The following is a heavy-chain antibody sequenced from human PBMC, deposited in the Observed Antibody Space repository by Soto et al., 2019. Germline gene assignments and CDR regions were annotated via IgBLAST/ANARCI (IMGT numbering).Heavy chain of an antibody. Sequence: EVQLVESGGGVVQPGSSLRLSCAASGFTFSASAIHWVRQASGKGLEWVGRVRTKNNNYATTYAASVTGRFTISRDDSRNTAFLQMSSLKTEDTAIYYCTSYDNSGYFYLNYWGQGTLVTVSS. CDR3: TSYDNSGYFYLNY. CDR2: VRTKNNNYAT. CDR1: GFTFSASA. D-gene: IGHD3-22*01. V-gene: IGHV3-73*02. J-gene: IGHJ4*02.